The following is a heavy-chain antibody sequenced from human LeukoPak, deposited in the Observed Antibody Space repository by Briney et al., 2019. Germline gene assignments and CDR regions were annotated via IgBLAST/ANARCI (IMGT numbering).Heavy chain of an antibody. J-gene: IGHJ4*02. CDR1: GASINDW. CDR2: IYHTEYN. V-gene: IGHV4-4*02. CDR3: ARGIRHSFDY. Sequence: SGTLSLTCAVSGASINDWWSWVRQPPGKGLEWIGEIYHTEYNNYSPSLKSRVTISIDKSKNDFSLELNDVTAADTAVYYCARGIRHSFDYWGQGILVTVSS.